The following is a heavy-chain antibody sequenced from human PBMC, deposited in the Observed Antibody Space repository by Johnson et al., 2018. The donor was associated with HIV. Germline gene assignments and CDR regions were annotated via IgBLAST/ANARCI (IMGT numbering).Heavy chain of an antibody. J-gene: IGHJ3*02. CDR2: INWNGGST. V-gene: IGHV3-20*04. CDR3: ARATTPHDAFDI. CDR1: GFTFDDYG. D-gene: IGHD1-1*01. Sequence: VQLVESGGRVVRPGGSLRLSCAASGFTFDDYGMSWVRQAPGKGLEWVCGINWNGGSTHFPDSLKGRFTISRDNAKNSLFLQMNSLRAEDTALYYCARATTPHDAFDIWGQGTMVTVSS.